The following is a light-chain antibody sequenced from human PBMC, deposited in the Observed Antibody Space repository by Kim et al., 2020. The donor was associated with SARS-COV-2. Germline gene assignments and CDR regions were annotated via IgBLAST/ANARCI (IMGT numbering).Light chain of an antibody. J-gene: IGKJ2*01. Sequence: EVVMTQSPATLSVSPGERATLSCRASQSVSSTLAWYQQKPGQAPRLLMYDASTRATGIPTRFSGSGSGTEFTLTISGLQSEDFALYYCQKYGNNEYTFGQGTKLEI. V-gene: IGKV3-15*01. CDR3: QKYGNNEYT. CDR2: DAS. CDR1: QSVSST.